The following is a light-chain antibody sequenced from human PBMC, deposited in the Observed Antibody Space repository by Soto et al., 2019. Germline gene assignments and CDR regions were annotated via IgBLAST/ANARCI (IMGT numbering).Light chain of an antibody. J-gene: IGKJ1*01. CDR1: QSVNSN. CDR3: QQYSTFWT. Sequence: ELVMTQSPATLSVSPGERASLSCRASQSVNSNYLAWYQHKPGQAPRLLIYGISSRATGIPARFSGSGSGTEFTLTISSLQPDDIATYYCQQYSTFWTFGQGTKVDIK. CDR2: GIS. V-gene: IGKV3D-15*01.